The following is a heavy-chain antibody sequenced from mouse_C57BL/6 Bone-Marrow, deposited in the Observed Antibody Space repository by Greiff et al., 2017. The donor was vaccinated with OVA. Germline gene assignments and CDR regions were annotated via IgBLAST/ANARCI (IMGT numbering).Heavy chain of an antibody. CDR1: GYTFTSYW. D-gene: IGHD1-1*01. Sequence: QVQLQQPGAELVKPGASVKLSCKASGYTFTSYWMQWVKQRPGQGLEWIGEIDPSDSYTNYNQKFKGKATLTVATSSRTAYMQLSSLTSEDSAVYYCARYPYYYGSSYGFDYWGQGTTLTVSS. CDR2: IDPSDSYT. V-gene: IGHV1-50*01. J-gene: IGHJ2*01. CDR3: ARYPYYYGSSYGFDY.